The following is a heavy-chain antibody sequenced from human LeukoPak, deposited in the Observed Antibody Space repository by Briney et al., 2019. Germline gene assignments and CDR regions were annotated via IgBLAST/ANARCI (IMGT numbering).Heavy chain of an antibody. V-gene: IGHV4-59*08. J-gene: IGHJ4*02. CDR3: ARVTAVNYDLDY. CDR1: GGSISGYQ. Sequence: PSETLSLTCTVSGGSISGYQWSWIRQPPGKGLEWIGYIYNSGSTKYNPSLKSRVTISVDTSKNQFSLKLSSVTAADTAVYYSARVTAVNYDLDYWGLGTLVTVYS. CDR2: IYNSGST. D-gene: IGHD4-4*01.